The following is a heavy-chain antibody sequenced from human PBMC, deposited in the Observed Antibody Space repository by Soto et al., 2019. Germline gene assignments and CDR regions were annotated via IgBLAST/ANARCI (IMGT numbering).Heavy chain of an antibody. J-gene: IGHJ5*02. D-gene: IGHD2-2*01. Sequence: SETLSLTGAVDGGSFSSYYWSWIRQPPGKGLEWIGYIYYSGSTNYNPSLKSRVTISVDTSKNQFSLKLSSVTAADTAVYYCARGGYCISTSCPRSSWFDPWGQGTLVTVSS. CDR2: IYYSGST. V-gene: IGHV4-59*01. CDR3: ARGGYCISTSCPRSSWFDP. CDR1: GGSFSSYY.